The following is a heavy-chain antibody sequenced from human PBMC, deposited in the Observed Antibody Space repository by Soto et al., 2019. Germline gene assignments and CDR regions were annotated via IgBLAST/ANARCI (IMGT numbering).Heavy chain of an antibody. CDR1: GYTFTKYY. D-gene: IGHD3-10*01. CDR3: ATIDPIDVNYYNGMDV. V-gene: IGHV1-2*02. Sequence: GASVKVSCKASGYTFTKYYIHWVREAPGQGLEWMGWIDPNSGGTKSAEKLQDRVTMARDTSISTAYMELSSLRSDDTAVYFCATIDPIDVNYYNGMDVWGQGTTVTVSS. J-gene: IGHJ6*02. CDR2: IDPNSGGT.